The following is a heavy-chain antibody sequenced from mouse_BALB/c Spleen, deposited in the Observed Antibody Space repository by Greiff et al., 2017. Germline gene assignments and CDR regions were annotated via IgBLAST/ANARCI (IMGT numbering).Heavy chain of an antibody. Sequence: EVKLVESGGGLVKPGGSLKLSCAASGFAFSSYDMSWVRQTPEKRLEWVAYISSGGGSTYYPDTVKGRFTISRDNAKNTLYLQMSSLKSEDTAMYYCARRYYYGSSYGFDYWGQGTTLTVSS. J-gene: IGHJ2*01. CDR3: ARRYYYGSSYGFDY. V-gene: IGHV5-12-1*01. CDR2: ISSGGGST. D-gene: IGHD1-1*01. CDR1: GFAFSSYD.